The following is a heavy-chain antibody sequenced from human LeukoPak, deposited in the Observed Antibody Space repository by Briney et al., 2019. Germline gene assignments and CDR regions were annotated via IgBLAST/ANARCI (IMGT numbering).Heavy chain of an antibody. D-gene: IGHD4-17*01. CDR3: ARGRSAVTFDY. V-gene: IGHV4-59*01. CDR1: GGSISSYY. J-gene: IGHJ4*02. CDR2: IYYSGST. Sequence: SETLSLACTVSGGSISSYYWSWIRQPPGKGLEWIGYIYYSGSTNYSPSLKSRVTISVDTSKNQFSLKLSSVTAADTAVYYCARGRSAVTFDYWGQGTLVTVSS.